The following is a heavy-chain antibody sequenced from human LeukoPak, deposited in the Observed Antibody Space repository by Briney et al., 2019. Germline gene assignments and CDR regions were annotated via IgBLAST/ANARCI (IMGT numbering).Heavy chain of an antibody. D-gene: IGHD1-14*01. V-gene: IGHV4-34*01. CDR3: ARHEWGITNAFNI. J-gene: IGHJ3*02. Sequence: SETLSLTCAVYGGSFSGYYWSWIRQPPGKGLEWIGSIYYSGTTYYNPSLKSRVTISVDTSKKQFSLKLGSVTAADTAVYYCARHEWGITNAFNIWGQGTMVTVSS. CDR1: GGSFSGYY. CDR2: IYYSGTT.